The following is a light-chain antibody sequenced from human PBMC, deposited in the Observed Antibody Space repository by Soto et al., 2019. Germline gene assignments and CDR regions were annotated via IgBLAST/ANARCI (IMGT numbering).Light chain of an antibody. CDR3: QQYYGTPVT. CDR2: WAS. CDR1: QTVFYSSNNKNY. Sequence: DIVMTQSPDSLAVSLGERATINWKSSQTVFYSSNNKNYLAWYQQKPGQPPKLLIYWASARDSGVPDRFSGSGSGTDFTLTISSLQAEDVAIYYCQQYYGTPVTFGQGTKVDIK. V-gene: IGKV4-1*01. J-gene: IGKJ1*01.